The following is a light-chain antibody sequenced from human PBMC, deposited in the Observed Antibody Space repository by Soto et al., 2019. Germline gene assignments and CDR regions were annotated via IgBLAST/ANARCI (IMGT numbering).Light chain of an antibody. CDR1: QNLSRYF. Sequence: EVGLTQTPGTLQFSTRYRTSLSWRASQNLSRYFLAWYQHKPGQAPRLLISGASRRATGIPDRFSGAGSGTDFTLTISRLEPEDFALYYCQQHDILLITFGQGTRLEI. J-gene: IGKJ5*01. CDR3: QQHDILLIT. V-gene: IGKV3-20*01. CDR2: GAS.